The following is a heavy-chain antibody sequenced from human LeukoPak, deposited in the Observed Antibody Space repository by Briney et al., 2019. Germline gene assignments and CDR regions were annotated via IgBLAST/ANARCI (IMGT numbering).Heavy chain of an antibody. CDR3: ARVVVELFAFDI. V-gene: IGHV1-18*01. Sequence: ASVKVSCKASGYTFTSYGISWVRQAPGQGLEWMGWISAYNGNTNYAQKLQGRVTMTTDTSTSTTYMELRSLRSDDTAIYYCARVVVELFAFDIWGQGAMVTVSS. CDR2: ISAYNGNT. J-gene: IGHJ3*02. CDR1: GYTFTSYG. D-gene: IGHD2-15*01.